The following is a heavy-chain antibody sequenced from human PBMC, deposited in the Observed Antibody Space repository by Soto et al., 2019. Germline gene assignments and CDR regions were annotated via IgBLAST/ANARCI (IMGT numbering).Heavy chain of an antibody. V-gene: IGHV3-23*01. CDR3: AKSHDYNYGGSGGQSDF. J-gene: IGHJ4*02. CDR1: GFTFSSYG. CDR2: VSGRTESI. Sequence: EVQLLESGGGLVQPGGSLRLSCAASGFTFSSYGMSWVRRAPGKGLEWVSGVSGRTESIYYADSVKGRFTISRDNSKNTLYLQMNPVRAEDTAVYHCAKSHDYNYGGSGGQSDFWGQGTLVTVSS. D-gene: IGHD4-4*01.